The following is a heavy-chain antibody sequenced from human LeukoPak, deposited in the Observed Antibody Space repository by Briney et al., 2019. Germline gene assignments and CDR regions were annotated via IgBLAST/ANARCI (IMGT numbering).Heavy chain of an antibody. J-gene: IGHJ6*04. CDR3: AELGITMIGGV. Sequence: QTSETLSLTCTVSGGSISSRSYYWGWIRQPPGKGLEWVANIKQDGSEKYYVDSVKGRFTISRDNAKNSLYLQMNSLRAEDTAVYYCAELGITMIGGVWGKGTTVTISS. CDR2: IKQDGSEK. D-gene: IGHD3-10*02. V-gene: IGHV3-7*01. CDR1: GGSISSRSYY.